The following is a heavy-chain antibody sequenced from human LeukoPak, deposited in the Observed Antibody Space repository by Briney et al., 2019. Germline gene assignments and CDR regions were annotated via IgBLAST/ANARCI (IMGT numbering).Heavy chain of an antibody. Sequence: ASVKVSFKTSGYTFTSYGISWVRQAPGQGLEWMGWISGYNGNTNYAQKLQGRVTMTTDTSTSTAYMEMRSLRSDDTAVYYCARLYGSGTYWGDYWGQGTLVTVSS. CDR2: ISGYNGNT. CDR3: ARLYGSGTYWGDY. CDR1: GYTFTSYG. V-gene: IGHV1-18*01. D-gene: IGHD3-10*01. J-gene: IGHJ4*02.